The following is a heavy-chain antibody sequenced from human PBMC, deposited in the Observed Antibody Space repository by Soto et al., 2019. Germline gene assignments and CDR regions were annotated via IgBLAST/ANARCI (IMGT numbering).Heavy chain of an antibody. J-gene: IGHJ6*02. CDR2: ITSSSDAI. V-gene: IGHV3-48*03. D-gene: IGHD4-17*01. Sequence: VGSLRHSCGVSRFPFRSYATNWVRPAPGKGPEWVSYITSSSDAIYYAASVKGRFTVSRDNAKNSLYLQMNSLRAEDTAVYYCAILDFGDYLLSYGVDVWGQGPPGTV. CDR3: AILDFGDYLLSYGVDV. CDR1: RFPFRSYA.